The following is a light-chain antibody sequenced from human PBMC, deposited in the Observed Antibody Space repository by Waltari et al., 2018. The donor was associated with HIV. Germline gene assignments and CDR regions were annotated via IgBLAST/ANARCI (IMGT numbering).Light chain of an antibody. CDR3: SSYTTRSTPDPNWV. J-gene: IGLJ3*02. Sequence: QSALTQPASVSGSPGPSITISCTGTSSDVGGYNYVSWYQQHPGKAPKLMIFEVSNRPSCVSNRFSGSKSVDTASLTIAGLQAENEADYYCSSYTTRSTPDPNWVFGGGTKLTVL. CDR2: EVS. CDR1: SSDVGGYNY. V-gene: IGLV2-14*01.